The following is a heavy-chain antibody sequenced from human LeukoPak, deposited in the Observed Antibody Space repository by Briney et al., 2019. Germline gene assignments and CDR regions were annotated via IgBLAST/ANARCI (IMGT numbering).Heavy chain of an antibody. V-gene: IGHV3-30*18. D-gene: IGHD3-10*01. CDR2: ISYDGSKT. Sequence: PGGSLRLSCEGSGFTFNTYGIHWVRQTPGKVLEWVALISYDGSKTWYTGSVKGRFTISRDNSKNTLYLQMNSLRAEDTAVYYCAKGYSGFGFYYMDVWGKGTTVTISS. J-gene: IGHJ6*03. CDR3: AKGYSGFGFYYMDV. CDR1: GFTFNTYG.